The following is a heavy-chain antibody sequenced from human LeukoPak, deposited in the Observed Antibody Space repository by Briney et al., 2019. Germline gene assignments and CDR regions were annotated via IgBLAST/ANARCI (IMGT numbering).Heavy chain of an antibody. V-gene: IGHV3-53*01. Sequence: GGSLRLSCAAPGFTVSNNYMSWVRQAPGKGLEWVSVIYSGGSTYYADSVKGRFTISRDNSKNTLYLQMNSLRAEDTAVYYCARGGGYLLTYYYDSSGYYFKDWYFDLWGRGTLVTVSS. D-gene: IGHD3-22*01. CDR2: IYSGGST. J-gene: IGHJ2*01. CDR3: ARGGGYLLTYYYDSSGYYFKDWYFDL. CDR1: GFTVSNNY.